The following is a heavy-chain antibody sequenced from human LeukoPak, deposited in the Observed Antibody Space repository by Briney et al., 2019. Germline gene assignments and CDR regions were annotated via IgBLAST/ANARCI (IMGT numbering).Heavy chain of an antibody. Sequence: SETLSLTCTVSGGSISSYYWSWIRQPAGKGLEWIGRIYTSGSTNYNPSLKSRVTMSVDTSKNQFSLKLSSVTAADTAVYYCARESFHLAAAGVYYYYYMDVWGKGTTVTISS. V-gene: IGHV4-4*07. D-gene: IGHD6-13*01. CDR3: ARESFHLAAAGVYYYYYMDV. CDR2: IYTSGST. J-gene: IGHJ6*03. CDR1: GGSISSYY.